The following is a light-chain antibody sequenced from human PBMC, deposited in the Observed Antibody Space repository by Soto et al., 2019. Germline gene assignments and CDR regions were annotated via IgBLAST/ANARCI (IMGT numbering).Light chain of an antibody. J-gene: IGLJ2*01. V-gene: IGLV2-14*01. CDR3: SSYTSSSTSVV. Sequence: QSVLTQPASVSGSPGQSITISCTGTSSDVGGYNYVSWYQQHPGKAPKLMIYDVSNRPSGVSNRFSGSKSGNTASLTISGLQPEDEADYYCSSYTSSSTSVVFGGGTKVTVL. CDR2: DVS. CDR1: SSDVGGYNY.